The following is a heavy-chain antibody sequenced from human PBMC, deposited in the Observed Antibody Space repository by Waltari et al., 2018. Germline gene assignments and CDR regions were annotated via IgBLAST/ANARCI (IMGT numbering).Heavy chain of an antibody. V-gene: IGHV4-59*01. Sequence: QVQLQESGPGLVKPSETLSLTCTVSGGSISSYYWSWTRQPPGKGLEWIGYIYYSGSTNYNPSLKSRVTISVDTSKNQFSLKLSSVTAADTAVYYCARERWSIAARLHPTVYYFDYWGQGTLVTVSS. CDR1: GGSISSYY. J-gene: IGHJ4*02. D-gene: IGHD6-6*01. CDR2: IYYSGST. CDR3: ARERWSIAARLHPTVYYFDY.